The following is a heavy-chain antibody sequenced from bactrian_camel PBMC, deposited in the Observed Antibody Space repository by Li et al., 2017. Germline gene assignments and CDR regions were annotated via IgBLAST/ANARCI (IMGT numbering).Heavy chain of an antibody. V-gene: IGHV3S31*01. CDR2: ISSGGSWT. D-gene: IGHD3*01. CDR1: GFTFSTYA. J-gene: IGHJ4*01. Sequence: VQLVESGGGLVQPGGSLRLSCAASGFTFSTYAMTWVRQAPGKGLEWVSGISSGGSWTYYADSVRGRFTISRDNAKNTLYLQMNNLKIEDTAVYYCAISLGDRGFYPPKYWGQGTQVTVS. CDR3: AISLGDRGFYPPKY.